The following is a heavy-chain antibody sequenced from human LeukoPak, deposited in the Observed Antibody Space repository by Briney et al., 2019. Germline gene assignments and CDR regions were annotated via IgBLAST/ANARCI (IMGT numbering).Heavy chain of an antibody. J-gene: IGHJ6*03. Sequence: ASVKVSCKASGYTCTGYYMHWVRQAPGQGLEWMGWINPNSGGTNYAQNFQGRVTMTRDTSISTAYMELSRLRSDDTAVYYCARDPRYYDSSGYPSYYYYYYMDVWGKGTTVTVSS. CDR1: GYTCTGYY. CDR2: INPNSGGT. CDR3: ARDPRYYDSSGYPSYYYYYYMDV. D-gene: IGHD3-22*01. V-gene: IGHV1-2*02.